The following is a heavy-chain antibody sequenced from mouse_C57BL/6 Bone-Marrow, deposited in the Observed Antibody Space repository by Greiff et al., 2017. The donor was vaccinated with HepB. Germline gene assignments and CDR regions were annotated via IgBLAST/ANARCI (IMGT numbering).Heavy chain of an antibody. Sequence: EVKLVESGPELVKPGASVKISCKASGYSFTGYYMNWVKQSPEKSLEWIGEINPSTGGTTYNQKFKAKATLTVDKSSSTAYMQLKSLTSEDSAVYYCARYYGSSYWYFDVWGTGTTVTVSS. CDR3: ARYYGSSYWYFDV. V-gene: IGHV1-42*01. CDR1: GYSFTGYY. CDR2: INPSTGGT. D-gene: IGHD1-1*01. J-gene: IGHJ1*03.